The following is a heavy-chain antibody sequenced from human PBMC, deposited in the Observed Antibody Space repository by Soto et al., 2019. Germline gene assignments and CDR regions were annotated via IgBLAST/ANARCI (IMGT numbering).Heavy chain of an antibody. D-gene: IGHD5-18*01. CDR3: AREGRHVDTAMEDLDY. Sequence: GVSLRLSCAASGFTFSSYEMNWVRQAPGKGLEWVSYISSSGGIIYYADSVKGRFTISRDNAKNSLYLQMNSLRAEDTAVYYCAREGRHVDTAMEDLDYWGQGTLVTVSP. J-gene: IGHJ4*02. CDR1: GFTFSSYE. V-gene: IGHV3-48*03. CDR2: ISSSGGII.